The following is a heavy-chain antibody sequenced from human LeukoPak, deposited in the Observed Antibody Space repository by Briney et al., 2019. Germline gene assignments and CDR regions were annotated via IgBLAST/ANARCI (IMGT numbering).Heavy chain of an antibody. CDR3: ARDTIHSDCSSTSCYPNWFDP. D-gene: IGHD2-2*01. Sequence: SETLSLTCTVSGGSISSGSYYWSWIRQPAGKGLEWIGRIYTSGSTNYNPSLKSRVTISVDTSKNQFSLKLSSVTAADTAVYYCARDTIHSDCSSTSCYPNWFDPWGQGTLVTVSS. CDR2: IYTSGST. CDR1: GGSISSGSYY. J-gene: IGHJ5*02. V-gene: IGHV4-61*02.